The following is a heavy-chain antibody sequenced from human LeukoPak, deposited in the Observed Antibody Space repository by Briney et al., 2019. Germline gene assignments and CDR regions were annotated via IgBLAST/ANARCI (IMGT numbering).Heavy chain of an antibody. CDR3: AARTRRGFGVVNFFDP. Sequence: ASVKVSCKASGGTFSSYAISWVRQAPGQGLEWMGRIIPILGIANYAQKFQGRVTITADKSTSTAYMELSSLRSEDTAVYYCAARTRRGFGVVNFFDPWGQGTLVTVSS. CDR1: GGTFSSYA. D-gene: IGHD3-3*01. J-gene: IGHJ5*02. V-gene: IGHV1-69*04. CDR2: IIPILGIA.